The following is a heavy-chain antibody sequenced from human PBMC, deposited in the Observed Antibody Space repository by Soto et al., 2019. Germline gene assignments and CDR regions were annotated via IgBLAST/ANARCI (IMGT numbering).Heavy chain of an antibody. Sequence: EVQLVESGGGLVQPGGSLRLSCAASGFTVSSNYMSWVRQAPGKGLGWVSVIYSGGSTYYADSVKGRFTISRDNSKNTLYLQMNSLRAEDTAVYYCARDRVGNYYYYGMDVWGQGTTVTVSS. CDR1: GFTVSSNY. V-gene: IGHV3-66*01. D-gene: IGHD1-26*01. J-gene: IGHJ6*02. CDR3: ARDRVGNYYYYGMDV. CDR2: IYSGGST.